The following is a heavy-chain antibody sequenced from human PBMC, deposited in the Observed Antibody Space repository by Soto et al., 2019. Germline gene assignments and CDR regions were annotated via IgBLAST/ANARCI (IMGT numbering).Heavy chain of an antibody. CDR2: ISYDGSNK. J-gene: IGHJ4*02. CDR1: GFTFSSYG. V-gene: IGHV3-30*18. Sequence: GGSLRLFCAASGFTFSSYGMHWVRQAPGKGLEWVAVISYDGSNKYYADSVKGRFTISRDNSKNTLYLQMNSLRAEDTAVYYCAKEEMEYYDYVWGSYRYFSSVDDWGQGTLVTVSS. CDR3: AKEEMEYYDYVWGSYRYFSSVDD. D-gene: IGHD3-16*02.